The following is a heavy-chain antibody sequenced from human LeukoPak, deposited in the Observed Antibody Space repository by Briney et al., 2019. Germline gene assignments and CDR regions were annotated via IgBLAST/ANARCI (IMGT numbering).Heavy chain of an antibody. J-gene: IGHJ4*02. V-gene: IGHV3-23*01. CDR3: AKDLKWFGEFLFDY. CDR1: GFTFSGYA. Sequence: PGGSLRLSCAGSGFTFSGYAMSWVRQAPGKGLEWVSAISGSGGSTYYADSVKGRFTISRDNSKNTLYLQMNSLRAEDTAVYYCAKDLKWFGEFLFDYWGQGTLVTFSS. D-gene: IGHD3-10*01. CDR2: ISGSGGST.